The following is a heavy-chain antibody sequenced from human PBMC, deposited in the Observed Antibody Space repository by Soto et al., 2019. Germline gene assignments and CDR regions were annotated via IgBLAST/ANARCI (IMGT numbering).Heavy chain of an antibody. CDR1: GFTYSTYW. CDR2: MNPDGSQT. CDR3: AREPRVLSY. Sequence: GGSLRLSCVASGFTYSTYWMAWVRQVPGKGLEWVAYMNPDGSQTFYVDSVKGRFTISRDNAKNSLYLQISSLRVGDTAVYFCAREPRVLSYWGQGTLVTVSS. D-gene: IGHD3-10*01. V-gene: IGHV3-7*01. J-gene: IGHJ1*01.